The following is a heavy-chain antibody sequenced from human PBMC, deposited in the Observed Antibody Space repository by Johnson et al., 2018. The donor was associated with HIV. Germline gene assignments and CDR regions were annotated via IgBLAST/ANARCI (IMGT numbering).Heavy chain of an antibody. CDR1: GFSFIDYA. J-gene: IGHJ3*02. Sequence: QVQLVEYGGGLVRPGGSLRLSCVASGFSFIDYAMIWVRQAPGKGLEWVSFIRYDGKDKYYGDSVKGRFTISRDNPWNTLYLQMNNLTSEDTGAYYCAKSIVVVLVGDNDDAFDMWGLGTMVTVSS. CDR2: IRYDGKDK. V-gene: IGHV3-30*02. CDR3: AKSIVVVLVGDNDDAFDM. D-gene: IGHD2-21*01.